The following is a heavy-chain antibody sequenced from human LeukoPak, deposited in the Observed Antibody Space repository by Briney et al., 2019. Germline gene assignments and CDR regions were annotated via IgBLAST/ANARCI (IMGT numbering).Heavy chain of an antibody. V-gene: IGHV1-69*04. Sequence: SVKVSCKASGGTFSSYAISWVRQAPGQGLEWMGRIIPTLGIANYAQKFQGRVTITADKSTSTAYMELSSLRSEDTAVYYCARGYCSGGSCYPADYWGQGTLVTVSS. J-gene: IGHJ4*02. CDR3: ARGYCSGGSCYPADY. CDR1: GGTFSSYA. D-gene: IGHD2-15*01. CDR2: IIPTLGIA.